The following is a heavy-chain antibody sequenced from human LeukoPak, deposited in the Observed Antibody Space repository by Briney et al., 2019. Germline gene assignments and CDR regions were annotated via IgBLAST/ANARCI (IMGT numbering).Heavy chain of an antibody. CDR1: GYTFTDYY. D-gene: IGHD3-22*01. V-gene: IGHV1-46*01. J-gene: IGHJ4*02. Sequence: ASVKVSCKASGYTFTDYYIHWVRQAPGQGLEWMGIINPSGGSTTYAQKFHDRVTMTRDTSTSTVYMELSSLRSEDTAVYYCARDRSWYYYDSSGYPDYWGQGTLVTVSS. CDR3: ARDRSWYYYDSSGYPDY. CDR2: INPSGGST.